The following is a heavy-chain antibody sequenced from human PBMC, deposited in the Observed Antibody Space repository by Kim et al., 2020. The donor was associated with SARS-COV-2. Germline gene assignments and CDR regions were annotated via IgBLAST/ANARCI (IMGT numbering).Heavy chain of an antibody. CDR1: GYTLTELS. V-gene: IGHV1-24*01. CDR3: ATVYYDQSPDYYYGMDV. J-gene: IGHJ6*02. D-gene: IGHD3-22*01. CDR2: FDPEDGET. Sequence: ASVKVSCKVSGYTLTELSMHWVRQAPGKGLEWMGGFDPEDGETIYAQKFQGRVTMTEDTSTDTAYMELSSLRSEDTAVYYCATVYYDQSPDYYYGMDVWGQGTTVTVSS.